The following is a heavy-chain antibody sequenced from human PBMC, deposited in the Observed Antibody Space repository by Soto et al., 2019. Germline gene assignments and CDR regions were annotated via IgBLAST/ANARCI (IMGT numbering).Heavy chain of an antibody. CDR3: ARRDIFVVPAAGSYYYYGMDV. V-gene: IGHV1-69*13. CDR1: GGTFSSYA. J-gene: IGHJ6*02. Sequence: ASVKVSCKASGGTFSSYAISWVRQAPGQGLEWMGGIIPIFGTANYAQKFQGRVTITADESTSTAYMELSSLRSEDTAVYYCARRDIFVVPAAGSYYYYGMDVWGQGTAVTVSS. D-gene: IGHD2-2*01. CDR2: IIPIFGTA.